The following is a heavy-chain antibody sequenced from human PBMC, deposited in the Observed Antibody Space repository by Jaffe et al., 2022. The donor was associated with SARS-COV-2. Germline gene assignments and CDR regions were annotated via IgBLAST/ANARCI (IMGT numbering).Heavy chain of an antibody. CDR1: GYTFTSYW. CDR3: ARQAFYDSSGYQFDY. Sequence: EVQLVQSGAEVKKPRESLKISCRGSGYTFTSYWIAWVRQMPGKGLEWMGIIYPGDSDTRYSPSFQGQVTISADKSISTAYLQWSSLKASDTAMYYCARQAFYDSSGYQFDYWGQGTLVTVSS. J-gene: IGHJ4*02. D-gene: IGHD3-22*01. CDR2: IYPGDSDT. V-gene: IGHV5-51*01.